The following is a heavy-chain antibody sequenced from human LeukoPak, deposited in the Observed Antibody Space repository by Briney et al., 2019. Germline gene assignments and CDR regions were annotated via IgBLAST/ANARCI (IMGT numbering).Heavy chain of an antibody. CDR2: IWHDGSRK. CDR3: ARAFICSGGSCFIADAFDI. Sequence: GRSLRLSCETSGFTFSDYAMHWVRQAPGKGLEWVAVIWHDGSRKYYADSVKGRFTISRDNAKNPLYLQMNSLRAEDTAVYYCARAFICSGGSCFIADAFDIWGQGTMVTVSS. V-gene: IGHV3-33*01. D-gene: IGHD2-15*01. CDR1: GFTFSDYA. J-gene: IGHJ3*02.